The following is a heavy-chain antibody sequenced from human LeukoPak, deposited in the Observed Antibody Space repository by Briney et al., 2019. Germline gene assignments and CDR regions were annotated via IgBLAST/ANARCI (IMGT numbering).Heavy chain of an antibody. CDR2: IYHGGST. CDR1: GDSITRGVFP. J-gene: IGHJ4*02. V-gene: IGHV4-38-2*01. CDR3: SRGLAATGYFDY. D-gene: IGHD3-9*01. Sequence: SETLSLTCAVSGDSITRGVFPWSWIRQPPGKGLEWIGTIYHGGSTYFNPSLKSRVTTSVDMSKNQFSLRLSSVTAADTAVYYCSRGLAATGYFDYWGQGTLVTVSS.